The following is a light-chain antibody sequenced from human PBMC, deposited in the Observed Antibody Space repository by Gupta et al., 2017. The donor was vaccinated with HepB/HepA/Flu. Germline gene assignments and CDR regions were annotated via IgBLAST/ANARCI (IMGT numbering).Light chain of an antibody. CDR3: MQQTHWPHT. V-gene: IGKV2-30*01. J-gene: IGKJ2*01. CDR2: KVS. CDR1: QSLVATDGNTY. Sequence: DVVMTQSPLSLPVTLGQPASISCTSTQSLVATDGNTYLSWVQQRPGHSPRRLLYKVSNRDSGVPDRFSGSGSGTDFTLKISRVEAEDLGVYYCMQQTHWPHTFGQGTRLEIQ.